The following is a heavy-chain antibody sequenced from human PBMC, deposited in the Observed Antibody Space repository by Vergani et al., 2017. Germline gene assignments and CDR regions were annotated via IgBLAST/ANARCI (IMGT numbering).Heavy chain of an antibody. D-gene: IGHD3-9*01. V-gene: IGHV1-46*03. J-gene: IGHJ4*02. CDR2: INPRGGYT. CDR3: ARGDYGILTGYRY. Sequence: QVQVVQSGAEVKKSGASVKVSCKTSGYTFSNYYMHWVRQAPGQGLEWMGIINPRGGYTNYAQKFQGRVTMTRDTSTSTVYMELSSLRSEDTAIYYCARGDYGILTGYRYWGQGTLVTVSA. CDR1: GYTFSNYY.